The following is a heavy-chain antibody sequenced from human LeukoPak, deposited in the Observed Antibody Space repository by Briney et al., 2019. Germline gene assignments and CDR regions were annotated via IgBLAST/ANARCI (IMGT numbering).Heavy chain of an antibody. CDR3: ARVVACSIDY. D-gene: IGHD2-15*01. CDR2: INHSGST. Sequence: PSETLSLTCAVYGGSFSGYYWSWIRQPPGKGLEWIGEINHSGSTNYNPSLKSRVTISVDTSKNQFSLKLSSVTAADTAVYYCARVVACSIDYWGQGTLVTVSS. J-gene: IGHJ4*02. V-gene: IGHV4-34*01. CDR1: GGSFSGYY.